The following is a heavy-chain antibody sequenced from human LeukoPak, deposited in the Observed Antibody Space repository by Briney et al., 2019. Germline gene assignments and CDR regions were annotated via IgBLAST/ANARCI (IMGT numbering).Heavy chain of an antibody. V-gene: IGHV3-7*01. CDR3: VRAFDGDGYNWDNFDY. CDR2: IKQDGSEK. D-gene: IGHD5-24*01. Sequence: SGGSLRLSCAASGFTFSSYWMSWVRQAPGKGLEWVANIKQDGSEKYYVDSVKGRFTISRDNAKNSLYLQMNSLRAEDTAVYYCVRAFDGDGYNWDNFDYWGQGTLVTVSS. J-gene: IGHJ4*02. CDR1: GFTFSSYW.